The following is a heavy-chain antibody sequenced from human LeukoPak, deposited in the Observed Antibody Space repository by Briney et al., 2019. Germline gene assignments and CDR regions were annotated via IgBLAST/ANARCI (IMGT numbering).Heavy chain of an antibody. CDR2: IYDSGST. V-gene: IGHV4-59*12. CDR3: AKDRTPSGSYYYMDV. Sequence: PSETLSLTCAVYGGSFSGYYWSWIRQPPGKGLEWFGYIYDSGSTNYNPSLKSRVTVSVDTSKNQFSLKLSSVTAADTAVYYCAKDRTPSGSYYYMDVWGKGTTVTVSS. J-gene: IGHJ6*03. D-gene: IGHD2-15*01. CDR1: GGSFSGYY.